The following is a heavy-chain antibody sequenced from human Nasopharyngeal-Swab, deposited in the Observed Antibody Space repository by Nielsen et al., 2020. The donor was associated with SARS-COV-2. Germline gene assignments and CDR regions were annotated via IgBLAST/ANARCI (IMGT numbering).Heavy chain of an antibody. CDR1: GFNFNTSW. V-gene: IGHV3-7*03. J-gene: IGHJ4*02. D-gene: IGHD2-2*01. CDR3: AHYASAAY. Sequence: GGSLRLSCADSGFNFNTSWMTWVRQAPGKGLEWVANINPDGSEMQYVDSVKGRFTISRDNAENSLYLHMNSLRGDDTAVYYCAHYASAAYWGQGTLVTVS. CDR2: INPDGSEM.